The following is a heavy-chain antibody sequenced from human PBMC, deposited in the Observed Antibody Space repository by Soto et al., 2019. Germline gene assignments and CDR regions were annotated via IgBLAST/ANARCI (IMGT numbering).Heavy chain of an antibody. V-gene: IGHV4-38-2*01. CDR2: VYHSATT. D-gene: IGHD7-27*01. CDR1: GYSISSGHY. Sequence: PSETLSLTCAVSGYSISSGHYWAWIRQPPGKRLEWVGSVYHSATTYYNPSFESRVAISVDTSKSQFSLHVTSVTAADTAVYFCARGRYCLTGRCFPNWFDSWGQGALVTVSS. J-gene: IGHJ5*01. CDR3: ARGRYCLTGRCFPNWFDS.